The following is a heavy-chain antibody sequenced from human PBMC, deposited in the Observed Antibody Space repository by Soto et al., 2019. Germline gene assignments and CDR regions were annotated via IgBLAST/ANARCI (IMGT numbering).Heavy chain of an antibody. CDR1: GFTLSSYA. CDR2: FSGTGGYT. J-gene: IGHJ4*02. CDR3: ASFSVGRSDFWSGR. Sequence: PGGSLRLSCAASGFTLSSYAMSWVRQAPGKGLEWVSTFSGTGGYTYYADSVKGRFTISRDDSKNTLFLHMNSLRAADTAVYYCASFSVGRSDFWSGRWGQGTLVTVSS. D-gene: IGHD3-3*01. V-gene: IGHV3-23*01.